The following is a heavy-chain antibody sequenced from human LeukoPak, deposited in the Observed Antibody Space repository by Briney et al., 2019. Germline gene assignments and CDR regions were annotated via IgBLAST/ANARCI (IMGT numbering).Heavy chain of an antibody. D-gene: IGHD6-13*01. CDR1: GFAVSSNY. CDR2: IYSGGST. J-gene: IGHJ4*02. CDR3: ARDLIWRGAAGQFDY. V-gene: IGHV3-66*01. Sequence: PGGSLRLSCVASGFAVSSNYMSWVRQTPGKGLEWVSLIYSGGSTDYADSVKGRFTISRDKSKNTLYLQMNSLRAEDTAVYYCARDLIWRGAAGQFDYWGQGTLVTVSS.